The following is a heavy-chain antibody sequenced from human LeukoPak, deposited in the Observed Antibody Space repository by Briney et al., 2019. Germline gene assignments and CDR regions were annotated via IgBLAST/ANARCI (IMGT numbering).Heavy chain of an antibody. Sequence: GGSLRLSCAASGFSFYDYEMSWVRQVPGKGLEYVSGISRSGRAAGCGDSVKGRFTISRDDAKNSLYLQMTGLRTEDTALYHCARVPGSHYYYYMDVWGKGTAVTVSS. V-gene: IGHV3-20*01. CDR1: GFSFYDYE. J-gene: IGHJ6*03. CDR3: ARVPGSHYYYYMDV. CDR2: ISRSGRAA.